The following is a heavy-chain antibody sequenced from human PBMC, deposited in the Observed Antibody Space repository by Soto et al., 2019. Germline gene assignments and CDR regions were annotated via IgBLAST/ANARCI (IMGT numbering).Heavy chain of an antibody. Sequence: ASVKVSCQASGYNFTSYAMHWVRQSHGQRLEWMGWINAGNGTTKYSQKFQGRVTITRDTSASTAYMELSSLRSEDTAVYYCAILFTIHTFSVIDYWGQGTLVTVSS. D-gene: IGHD3-9*01. CDR1: GYNFTSYA. J-gene: IGHJ4*02. V-gene: IGHV1-3*01. CDR2: INAGNGTT. CDR3: AILFTIHTFSVIDY.